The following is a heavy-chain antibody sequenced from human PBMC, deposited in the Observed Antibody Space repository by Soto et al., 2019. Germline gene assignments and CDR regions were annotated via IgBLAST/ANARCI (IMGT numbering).Heavy chain of an antibody. CDR2: IIPIFGTA. D-gene: IGHD3-3*01. CDR3: ARGLADFWSGSFDY. Sequence: GASVKVSCKASGGTFSSYAISWVRQAPGQGLEWMGGIIPIFGTANYAQKFQGRVTITADESTSTAYMELSSLRSEDTVVYYCARGLADFWSGSFDYWGQGTLVTVSS. V-gene: IGHV1-69*13. J-gene: IGHJ4*02. CDR1: GGTFSSYA.